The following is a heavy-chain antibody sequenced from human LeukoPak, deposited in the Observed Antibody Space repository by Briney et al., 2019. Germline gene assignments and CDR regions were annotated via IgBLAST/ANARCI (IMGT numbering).Heavy chain of an antibody. D-gene: IGHD2-2*03. J-gene: IGHJ4*02. CDR2: INGDGDST. V-gene: IGHV3-74*01. Sequence: PGGSLRLSCAASGFSFSTYYMHWVRQAPGKGLVWVARINGDGDSTSYADSVKGRFTISRDNAKNTLYLQMDSLRADDTSLYYCAIHGFGVSFSNWGQGTLVTVSS. CDR3: AIHGFGVSFSN. CDR1: GFSFSTYY.